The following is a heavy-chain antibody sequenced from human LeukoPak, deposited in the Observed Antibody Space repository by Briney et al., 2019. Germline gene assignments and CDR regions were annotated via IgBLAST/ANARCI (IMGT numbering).Heavy chain of an antibody. J-gene: IGHJ4*02. Sequence: PGGSLRLSCAASGFTFSSYGMHLVRQAPGKGLEWVAVISYDGSNKYYADSVKGRFTISRDNSKNTLYLQMNSLRAEDTAVYYCAKVIWDPYGDYEFDGLDYWGQGTLVTVSS. V-gene: IGHV3-30*18. D-gene: IGHD4-17*01. CDR3: AKVIWDPYGDYEFDGLDY. CDR2: ISYDGSNK. CDR1: GFTFSSYG.